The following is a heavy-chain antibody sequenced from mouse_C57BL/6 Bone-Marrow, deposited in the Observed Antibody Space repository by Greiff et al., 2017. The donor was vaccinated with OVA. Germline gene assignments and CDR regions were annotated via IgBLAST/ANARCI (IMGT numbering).Heavy chain of an antibody. Sequence: VKLQESGPGLVQPSQSLSITCTVSGFSLTSYGVHWVRQSPGKGLEWLGVIWRGGSTDYNAAFMSRLSITKDNSKSQVFFKMNSLQADDTAIYYCAKAVTTVPYWYFDVWGTGTTVTVSS. D-gene: IGHD1-1*01. CDR1: GFSLTSYG. V-gene: IGHV2-5*01. CDR3: AKAVTTVPYWYFDV. CDR2: IWRGGST. J-gene: IGHJ1*03.